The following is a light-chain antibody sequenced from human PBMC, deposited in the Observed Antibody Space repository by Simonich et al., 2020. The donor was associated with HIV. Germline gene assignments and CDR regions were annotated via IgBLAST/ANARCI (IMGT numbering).Light chain of an antibody. V-gene: IGKV4-1*01. CDR2: WAS. CDR3: QQYYSTPRT. Sequence: DIVMTQSPDSLAVSLGERATINCKSSQSVLYNSNNKNYLVWYQQKPGQPPKLLIYWASTRESGVPDRFSGSGSGTDFTLTISSLQAEDVEVYYCQQYYSTPRTFGQGTKVEIK. CDR1: QSVLYNSNNKNY. J-gene: IGKJ1*01.